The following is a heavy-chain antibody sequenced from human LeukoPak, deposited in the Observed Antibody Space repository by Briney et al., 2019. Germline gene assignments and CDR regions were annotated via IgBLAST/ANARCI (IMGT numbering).Heavy chain of an antibody. J-gene: IGHJ4*02. V-gene: IGHV1-69*04. CDR2: IIPILGIA. CDR3: VPNDYGGKGPYYFDY. D-gene: IGHD4-23*01. CDR1: GGTFSSYA. Sequence: GASVKVSCKASGGTFSSYAISWVRQAPGQGLEWMGRIIPILGIANYAQKFQGRVTITADKSTSTAYMELSSLGSEDTAVYYCVPNDYGGKGPYYFDYWGQGTLVTVSS.